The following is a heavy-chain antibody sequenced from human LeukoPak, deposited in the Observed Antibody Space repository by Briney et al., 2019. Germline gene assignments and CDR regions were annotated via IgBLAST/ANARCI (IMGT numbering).Heavy chain of an antibody. CDR1: GDSINSTHYF. J-gene: IGHJ3*02. CDR2: ICNSAST. V-gene: IGHV4-39*01. Sequence: SSETLSLTCTVSGDSINSTHYFWDWIRQPPGKGLEGYRNICNSASTHYNPSLNSLVTISVDTSKTHLSLRLSSVTAADTAIYYGARHSRAGYGGYENAFDIWGQGTMVTVST. CDR3: ARHSRAGYGGYENAFDI. D-gene: IGHD5-12*01.